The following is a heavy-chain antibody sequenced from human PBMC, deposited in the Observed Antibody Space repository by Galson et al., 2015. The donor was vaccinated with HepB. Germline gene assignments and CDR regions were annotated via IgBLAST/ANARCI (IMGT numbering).Heavy chain of an antibody. D-gene: IGHD3-16*01. V-gene: IGHV3-23*01. CDR1: GFIFRHHA. J-gene: IGHJ5*02. CDR3: VKEGAWFGGDWFDP. Sequence: SLRLSCAGSGFIFRHHAMAWIRQAPGKGLEWVAGINGRGSNTYYAADVKGRSSISSDNSKNTVFLQMDNLKVDDTAIYYCVKEGAWFGGDWFDPWGQGTLVTVS. CDR2: INGRGSNT.